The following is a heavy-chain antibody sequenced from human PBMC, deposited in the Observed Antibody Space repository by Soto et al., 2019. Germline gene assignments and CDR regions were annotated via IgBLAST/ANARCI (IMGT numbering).Heavy chain of an antibody. CDR3: ARDSHPIGY. CDR2: ISARGST. Sequence: SETLSLTCSVSGSSISTYYWSWVRQPAGKGLEWIGRISARGSTAYNPSLKGRVTMSVDTSKNQFSLKLNSVTAADKAVYYCARDSHPIGYWGQGLFVTVYS. V-gene: IGHV4-4*07. J-gene: IGHJ4*02. CDR1: GSSISTYY.